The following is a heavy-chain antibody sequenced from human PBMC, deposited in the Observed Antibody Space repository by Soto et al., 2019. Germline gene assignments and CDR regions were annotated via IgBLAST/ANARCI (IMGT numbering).Heavy chain of an antibody. CDR2: INAGNGNT. D-gene: IGHD2-8*01. V-gene: IGHV1-3*01. CDR1: GYTFTSYA. J-gene: IGHJ6*02. Sequence: ASVKVSCKASGYTFTSYAMHWVRQAPGQRLEWMGWINAGNGNTKYSQKFQGRVTITRDTSASTAYMELSSLRSEDTAVYYCARLYTPHFLNDYYYGMDVWGQGTTVTVSS. CDR3: ARLYTPHFLNDYYYGMDV.